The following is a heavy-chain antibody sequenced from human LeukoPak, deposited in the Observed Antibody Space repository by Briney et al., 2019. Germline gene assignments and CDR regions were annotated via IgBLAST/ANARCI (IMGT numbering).Heavy chain of an antibody. J-gene: IGHJ5*02. CDR1: GGSISSYY. CDR2: IYYSGST. CDR3: ARELYDFWSGYHSGWFDP. D-gene: IGHD3-3*01. Sequence: PSETLSLTCTVSGGSISSYYWSWIRQPPGKGLEWIGYIYYSGSTYYNPSLKSRVTISVDTSKNQFSLKLSSVTAADTAVYYCARELYDFWSGYHSGWFDPWGQGTLVTVSS. V-gene: IGHV4-30-4*01.